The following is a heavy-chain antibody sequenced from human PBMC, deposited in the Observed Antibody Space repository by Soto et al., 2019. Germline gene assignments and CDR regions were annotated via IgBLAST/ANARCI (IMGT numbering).Heavy chain of an antibody. Sequence: QVQLVESGGGVVQPGRSLGLSCAASGFTFNAYGIHWVRQAPGKGLEWLGVISYDGSDKYYSNSVEGRFSISRDNSKDTLYLEMNSLRPEDTAVYYCVRGPYYGSGTLDYWGQGTLVTVSS. D-gene: IGHD3-10*01. V-gene: IGHV3-30*03. CDR1: GFTFNAYG. CDR3: VRGPYYGSGTLDY. J-gene: IGHJ4*02. CDR2: ISYDGSDK.